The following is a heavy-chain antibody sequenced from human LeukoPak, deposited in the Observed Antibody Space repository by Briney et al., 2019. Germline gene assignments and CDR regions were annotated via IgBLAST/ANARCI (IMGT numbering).Heavy chain of an antibody. V-gene: IGHV3-30*02. D-gene: IGHD6-19*01. CDR3: ARVTGWLVQE. J-gene: IGHJ4*02. CDR2: IWYDGSNK. CDR1: EFTFSSYD. Sequence: GGSLRLSCAASEFTFSSYDMHWVRQAPGKGLEWVAFIWYDGSNKYYADSVKGRFTISRDNSKNTLYLQMNSLRAEDTAVYYRARVTGWLVQEWGQGTLVTVSS.